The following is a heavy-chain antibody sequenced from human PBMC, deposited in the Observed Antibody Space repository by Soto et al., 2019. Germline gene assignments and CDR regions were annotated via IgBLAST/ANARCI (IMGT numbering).Heavy chain of an antibody. J-gene: IGHJ4*02. D-gene: IGHD2-15*01. CDR3: ARDGDPIGYCSGGSCYPFDY. CDR1: GFTFSSYS. Sequence: GGSLRLSCAASGFTFSSYSMNWVRQAPGKGLEWVSYISSSSSTIYYADSVKGRFTISRDNAKNSLYLQMNSLRAEDTAVYYCARDGDPIGYCSGGSCYPFDYWGQGTLVTVSS. CDR2: ISSSSSTI. V-gene: IGHV3-48*01.